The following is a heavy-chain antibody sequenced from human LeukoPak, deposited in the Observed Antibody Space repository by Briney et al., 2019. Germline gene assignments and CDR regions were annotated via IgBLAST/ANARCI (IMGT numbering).Heavy chain of an antibody. J-gene: IGHJ4*02. Sequence: PGGSLRLSCAASGFTFSSYAMSWVRQAPGKGLEWVSAISGSGGGTYYADSVKGRFSISRDNSKNTVYLQMNSLRAEDTAVYYCAKAYGYRGFFPDFWGQGTLVTVSS. V-gene: IGHV3-23*01. CDR3: AKAYGYRGFFPDF. CDR1: GFTFSSYA. CDR2: ISGSGGGT. D-gene: IGHD5-12*01.